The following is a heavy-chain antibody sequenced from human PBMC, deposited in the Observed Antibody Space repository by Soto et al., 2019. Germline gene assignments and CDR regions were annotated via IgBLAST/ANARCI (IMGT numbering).Heavy chain of an antibody. Sequence: EVQLVESGGGLVQPGGSLKLSCAASGFTFSGSAMQWVRQASGKGLEWVGRIRSKPNNYATAYAASVKGRFIISRDDSTNTAYLQMNSLKTEDTAVYYCTRHSIDYWGQGTLVTVSS. CDR1: GFTFSGSA. D-gene: IGHD2-2*01. CDR2: IRSKPNNYAT. V-gene: IGHV3-73*02. CDR3: TRHSIDY. J-gene: IGHJ4*02.